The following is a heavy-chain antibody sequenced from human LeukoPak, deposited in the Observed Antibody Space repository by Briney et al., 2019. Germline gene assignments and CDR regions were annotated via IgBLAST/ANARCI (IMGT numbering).Heavy chain of an antibody. J-gene: IGHJ6*04. CDR3: AKDLGTVTTDYYYGMDV. Sequence: GGALRVSSAASGFTPSSYSMHGVRQTPGKGLEWVAPISYDGSNKYYADSVKGRFTISRDNSKNTLYLQMNSLRAEDTAVYYCAKDLGTVTTDYYYGMDVWGKGTTVTVSS. CDR1: GFTPSSYS. V-gene: IGHV3-30*18. D-gene: IGHD4-17*01. CDR2: ISYDGSNK.